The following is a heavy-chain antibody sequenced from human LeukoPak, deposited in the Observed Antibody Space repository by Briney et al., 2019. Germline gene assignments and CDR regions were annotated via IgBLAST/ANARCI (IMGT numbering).Heavy chain of an antibody. D-gene: IGHD6-19*01. J-gene: IGHJ3*02. Sequence: GGSLRLSCAASGFTFSNYWMHWVRQAPGKGLVWVSRINSDGINTSYADSVKGRFTISRDNAKNTLYLQMNSLRAEDTAVYYCARVFGQWLVSFDIWGQGTMVIVSS. V-gene: IGHV3-74*01. CDR3: ARVFGQWLVSFDI. CDR1: GFTFSNYW. CDR2: INSDGINT.